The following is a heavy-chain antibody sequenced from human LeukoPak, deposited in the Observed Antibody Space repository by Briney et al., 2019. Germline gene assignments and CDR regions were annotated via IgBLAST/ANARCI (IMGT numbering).Heavy chain of an antibody. CDR3: ARGDLGYYYDRSGPIDY. J-gene: IGHJ4*02. Sequence: GGSLRLSCAASGFTFSTHGMHWVRQAPGKGLEWVAFIRYDGINKYYADSVKGRFTISRDSFKNTLYLQMNSLRPEDTAVYYCARGDLGYYYDRSGPIDYWGQGNLVTVSS. CDR1: GFTFSTHG. CDR2: IRYDGINK. V-gene: IGHV3-30*02. D-gene: IGHD3-22*01.